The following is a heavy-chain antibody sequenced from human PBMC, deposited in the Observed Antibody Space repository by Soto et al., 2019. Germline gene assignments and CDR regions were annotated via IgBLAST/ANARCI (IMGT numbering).Heavy chain of an antibody. CDR1: GYSLTELS. J-gene: IGHJ4*02. V-gene: IGHV1-24*01. Sequence: ASVKVSCKVSGYSLTELSMHWVRQAPGKGLEWMGGFDPEDGETVYEQKFQSRVTMTEDTSTDTAYMELSTLRSEDTAVYYCATEPRDNYYHRNGDRRGGEYWGQGTLVTVSS. D-gene: IGHD3-22*01. CDR2: FDPEDGET. CDR3: ATEPRDNYYHRNGDRRGGEY.